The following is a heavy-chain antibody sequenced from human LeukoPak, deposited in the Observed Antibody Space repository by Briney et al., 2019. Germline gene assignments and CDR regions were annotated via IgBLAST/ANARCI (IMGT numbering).Heavy chain of an antibody. CDR1: GGSFSGYY. CDR3: ARGDGVVPAAIFDY. CDR2: INHSGST. Sequence: SETLSLTCAVYGGSFSGYYWSWIRQPPGKGLEWIGEINHSGSTNYNPSLKSRVTISVDTSKNQFSLKLSSVTAADTAVYYCARGDGVVPAAIFDYWGQGTLVTVSS. J-gene: IGHJ4*02. V-gene: IGHV4-34*01. D-gene: IGHD2-2*01.